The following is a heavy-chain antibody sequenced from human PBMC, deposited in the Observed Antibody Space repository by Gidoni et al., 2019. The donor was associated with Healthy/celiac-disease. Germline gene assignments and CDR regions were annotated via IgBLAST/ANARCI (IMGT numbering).Heavy chain of an antibody. CDR1: GGSFSGYY. V-gene: IGHV4-34*01. CDR3: ARGGEVLVVYATTRRRHYGMDV. Sequence: QVQLQQWGAGLLKPSETLSLTCAVYGGSFSGYYWSWIRQPPGKGLEWIGEINHSGSTNYNPSLKSRVTISVDTSKNQFSLKLSSVTAADTAVYYCARGGEVLVVYATTRRRHYGMDVWGQGTTVTVSS. CDR2: INHSGST. D-gene: IGHD2-8*02. J-gene: IGHJ6*02.